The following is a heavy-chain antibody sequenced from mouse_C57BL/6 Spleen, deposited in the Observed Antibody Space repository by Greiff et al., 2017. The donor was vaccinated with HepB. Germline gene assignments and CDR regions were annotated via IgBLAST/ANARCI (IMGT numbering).Heavy chain of an antibody. D-gene: IGHD4-1*01. V-gene: IGHV1-81*01. CDR3: ARRKGTGTRYCDV. CDR1: GYTFTSYG. Sequence: VQLQQSGAELARPGASVKLSCKASGYTFTSYGISWVKQRTGQGLEWIGEIYPRSGNTYYNEKFKGKATLTADKSSSTAYMELRSLTSEDSAVYFCARRKGTGTRYCDVWGTGTTVTVSS. CDR2: IYPRSGNT. J-gene: IGHJ1*03.